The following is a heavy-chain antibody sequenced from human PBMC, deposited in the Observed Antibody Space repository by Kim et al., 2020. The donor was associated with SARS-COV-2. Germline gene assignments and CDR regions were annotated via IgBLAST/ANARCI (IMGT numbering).Heavy chain of an antibody. V-gene: IGHV3-30*03. D-gene: IGHD1-1*01. J-gene: IGHJ4*02. CDR3: ARVTTGTFDD. Sequence: YSDSVKGRFTISRDNSKNTLFLEISSLSSADTALYYGARVTTGTFDDWGQGTLVTVSS.